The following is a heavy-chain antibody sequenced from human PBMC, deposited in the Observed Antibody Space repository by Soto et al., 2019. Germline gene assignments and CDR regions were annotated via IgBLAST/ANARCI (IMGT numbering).Heavy chain of an antibody. J-gene: IGHJ6*02. Sequence: QVQLVQSGAEVKKPGSSVKVSCKASGGTFSSYAISWVRQAPGQGLEWMGGIIPIFGTANYAQKFQGRVTITADESTSTAYMELSSLRSEDTAVYYCAGDKGGYYGSGSYSHGMDVWGPGTTVTVSS. CDR3: AGDKGGYYGSGSYSHGMDV. CDR2: IIPIFGTA. V-gene: IGHV1-69*01. CDR1: GGTFSSYA. D-gene: IGHD3-10*01.